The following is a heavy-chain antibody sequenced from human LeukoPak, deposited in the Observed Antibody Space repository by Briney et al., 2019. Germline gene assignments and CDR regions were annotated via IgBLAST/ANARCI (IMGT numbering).Heavy chain of an antibody. CDR1: GFTFSSYT. CDR3: ARMPSTEIYYSYYMDV. D-gene: IGHD2-2*01. Sequence: PGGSLRLSCGDSGFTFSSYTMNWVRQAPGKGLEWVAGISSNAVSTYYADSVKGRFTISRDNSKNTVYLQMDSLGTEDTAVYYCARMPSTEIYYSYYMDVWGKGTTVTVSS. J-gene: IGHJ6*03. V-gene: IGHV3-23*01. CDR2: ISSNAVST.